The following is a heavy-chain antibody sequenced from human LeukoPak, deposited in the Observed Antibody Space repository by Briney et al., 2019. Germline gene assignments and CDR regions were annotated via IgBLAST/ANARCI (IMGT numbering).Heavy chain of an antibody. Sequence: PSETLSLTCTVSGGSISSYYWSWIRQPAGKGLEWIGRIYTSGSTNYNPSLKSRATISVDKSKNQFSLKLSSVTAADTAVYYCARVLPAASYYYYMDVWGKGTTVTVSS. J-gene: IGHJ6*03. CDR1: GGSISSYY. D-gene: IGHD2-2*01. CDR2: IYTSGST. CDR3: ARVLPAASYYYYMDV. V-gene: IGHV4-4*07.